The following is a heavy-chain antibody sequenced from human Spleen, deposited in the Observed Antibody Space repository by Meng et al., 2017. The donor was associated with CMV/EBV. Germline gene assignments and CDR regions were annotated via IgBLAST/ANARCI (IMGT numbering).Heavy chain of an antibody. D-gene: IGHD2-15*01. CDR1: GYTFTRYG. V-gene: IGHV1-18*01. CDR3: AREGDTQRGYYSPFDY. Sequence: ASVKVSCKVSGYTFTRYGIVRVRQAPGQGLEWMGLISGYNGNTKYAQKVQDRVTMTIDTHTSTAYLELRSLRSDDTAVYYCAREGDTQRGYYSPFDYWGQGTLVTVSS. J-gene: IGHJ4*02. CDR2: ISGYNGNT.